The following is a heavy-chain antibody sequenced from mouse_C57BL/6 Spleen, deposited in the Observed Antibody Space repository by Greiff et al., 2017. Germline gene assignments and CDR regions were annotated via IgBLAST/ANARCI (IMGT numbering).Heavy chain of an antibody. J-gene: IGHJ2*02. D-gene: IGHD2-4*01. CDR1: GYTFTDYY. V-gene: IGHV1-76*01. Sequence: VQRVESGAELVRPGASVKLSCKASGYTFTDYYINWVKQRPGQGLEWIGRIYPGSGNTYYNEKFKGKATLTAEKSSSTAYMQLSSLTSKDSAVYFCARPVDYDDDGSFDYWGQGTSLTVSS. CDR2: IYPGSGNT. CDR3: ARPVDYDDDGSFDY.